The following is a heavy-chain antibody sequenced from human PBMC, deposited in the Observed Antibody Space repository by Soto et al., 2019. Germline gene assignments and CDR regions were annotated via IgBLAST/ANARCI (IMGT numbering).Heavy chain of an antibody. CDR1: GFTFSSYA. D-gene: IGHD6-19*01. Sequence: EVQLLESGGGLVQPGGSLRLSCAASGFTFSSYAMRWVRQAPGKGLEWGSAISGSGGSTYYEDSVKGRFTISRDNSKKTQYLQMNSLRPEDTAVYYCASRSSGWYFDYWGQGTLVTVSS. CDR3: ASRSSGWYFDY. CDR2: ISGSGGST. J-gene: IGHJ4*02. V-gene: IGHV3-23*01.